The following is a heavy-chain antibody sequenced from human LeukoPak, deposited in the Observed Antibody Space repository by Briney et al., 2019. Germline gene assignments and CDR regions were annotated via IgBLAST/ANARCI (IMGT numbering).Heavy chain of an antibody. CDR2: ITPIFGTA. D-gene: IGHD3-22*01. V-gene: IGHV1-69*01. Sequence: SVKVSCKASGGTFSRYAISWVRQAPGQGLEWMGGITPIFGTANYAQKFQGRVTITANESTRTAYMELRSLKSEDTAVYYCARDAAIYDSGAYYYLWWGQGTLVTVSS. CDR3: ARDAAIYDSGAYYYLW. CDR1: GGTFSRYA. J-gene: IGHJ4*02.